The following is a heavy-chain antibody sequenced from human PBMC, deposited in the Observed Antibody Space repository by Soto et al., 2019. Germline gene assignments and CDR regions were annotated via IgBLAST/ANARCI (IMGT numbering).Heavy chain of an antibody. CDR1: GFTFSNAW. CDR3: TTGSTSTKNY. J-gene: IGHJ4*02. CDR2: IKSKTDGGTT. D-gene: IGHD6-6*01. V-gene: IGHV3-15*01. Sequence: GGSLRLSCAASGFTFSNAWLSWVRQAPGKGLEWVGRIKSKTDGGTTDYTAPVKGRFTISRDDSKNTLYLQMNSLKIEDTAVYYCTTGSTSTKNYWGQGALVTVSS.